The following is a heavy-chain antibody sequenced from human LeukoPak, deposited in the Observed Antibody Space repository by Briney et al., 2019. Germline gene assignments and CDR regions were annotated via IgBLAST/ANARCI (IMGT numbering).Heavy chain of an antibody. CDR2: IKQDGSEK. J-gene: IGHJ3*02. CDR1: GFTFSSYW. D-gene: IGHD3-10*01. CDR3: ARVQNVLLWFGESHLNAFDI. V-gene: IGHV3-7*03. Sequence: PGGSLRLSCAASGFTFSSYWMSWVRQAPGKGLEWVANIKQDGSEKYYVDSVKGRFTISRDNAKNSLYLQMNSLRAEDTAVYYCARVQNVLLWFGESHLNAFDIWGQGTMVTVSS.